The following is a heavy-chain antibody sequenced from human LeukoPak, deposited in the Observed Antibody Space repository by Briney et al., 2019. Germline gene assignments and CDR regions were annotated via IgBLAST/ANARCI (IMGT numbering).Heavy chain of an antibody. J-gene: IGHJ4*02. V-gene: IGHV3-7*01. D-gene: IGHD6-13*01. CDR3: AREWQGGIAAAGTRIEGDY. Sequence: PGGSLRLSCAVSGFSVSGYWMTWVRQAPGKGLEWLANIKQDGSEKNYVHSVKGRFTISRDNAENSLFLQMNSLRVEDTAVYYCAREWQGGIAAAGTRIEGDYWGQGTLVAVSS. CDR1: GFSVSGYW. CDR2: IKQDGSEK.